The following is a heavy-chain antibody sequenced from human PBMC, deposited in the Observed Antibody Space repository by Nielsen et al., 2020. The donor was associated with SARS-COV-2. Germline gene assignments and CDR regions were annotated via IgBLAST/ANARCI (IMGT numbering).Heavy chain of an antibody. J-gene: IGHJ4*02. CDR2: FDPKDGET. V-gene: IGHV1-24*01. CDR3: ARAERPQLGFYFDTSGQYYFDY. Sequence: ASVKVSCKVSGYTLTELSMHWVRQAPGKRLEWMGTFDPKDGETIYAQKFRGRVTMTEDTSTDTAYMELSSLRSEDTAVYYCARAERPQLGFYFDTSGQYYFDYWGQGTQVTVSS. CDR1: GYTLTELS. D-gene: IGHD3-22*01.